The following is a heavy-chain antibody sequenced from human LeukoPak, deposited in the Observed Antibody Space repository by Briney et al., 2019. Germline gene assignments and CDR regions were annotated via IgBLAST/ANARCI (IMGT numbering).Heavy chain of an antibody. CDR3: TRSGRGGAFDI. J-gene: IGHJ3*02. D-gene: IGHD1-26*01. CDR1: GFTLSSNW. Sequence: GGSLRLSCAGSGFTLSSNWMHWVRQAPGKGLVWVSRFYSDGSRTNYADSVKGRFTISGDNAKNTHYLQMNSLRAEDTAVYYCTRSGRGGAFDIWGQGTMVTVSS. CDR2: FYSDGSRT. V-gene: IGHV3-74*01.